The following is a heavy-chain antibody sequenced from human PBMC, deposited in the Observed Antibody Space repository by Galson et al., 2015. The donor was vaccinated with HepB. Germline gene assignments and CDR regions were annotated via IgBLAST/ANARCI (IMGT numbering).Heavy chain of an antibody. V-gene: IGHV3-66*02. J-gene: IGHJ4*02. D-gene: IGHD6-19*01. CDR1: GFTVSSNY. CDR3: ARDSPSYSSGWYLGY. CDR2: IYSGGST. Sequence: SLRLSCAASGFTVSSNYVSWVRQAPGKGLEWVSVIYSGGSTYYADSVKGRFTISRDSSKNTLYLQMNSLRAEDTAVYYCARDSPSYSSGWYLGYWGQGTLVTVSS.